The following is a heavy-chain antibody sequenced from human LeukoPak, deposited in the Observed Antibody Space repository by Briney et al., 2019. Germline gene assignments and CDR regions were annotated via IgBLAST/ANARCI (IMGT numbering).Heavy chain of an antibody. CDR2: ISAYNGNT. CDR1: GYTFTSYG. V-gene: IGHV1-18*01. J-gene: IGHJ4*02. D-gene: IGHD1-26*01. CDR3: ARAYSGSYSRY. Sequence: ASAKVSCKASGYTFTSYGISWVRQAPGQGLEWMGWISAYNGNTNYAQKLQGRVTMTTDTSTSTACMELRSLRSDDTAVYYCARAYSGSYSRYWGQGTLVTVSS.